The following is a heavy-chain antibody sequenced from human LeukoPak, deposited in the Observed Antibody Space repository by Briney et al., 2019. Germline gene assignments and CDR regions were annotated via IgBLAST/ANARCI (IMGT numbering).Heavy chain of an antibody. J-gene: IGHJ4*02. CDR1: GFTFSSYG. Sequence: GRSLRLSCAASGFTFSSYGMHWVRQAPGKGLEWVSYISSSGSTIYYADSVKGRFTISRDNAKNSLYLQMNSLRAEDTAVYYCARSFSILEWLPNYYFDYWGQGTLVTVSS. D-gene: IGHD3-3*01. V-gene: IGHV3-48*04. CDR3: ARSFSILEWLPNYYFDY. CDR2: ISSSGSTI.